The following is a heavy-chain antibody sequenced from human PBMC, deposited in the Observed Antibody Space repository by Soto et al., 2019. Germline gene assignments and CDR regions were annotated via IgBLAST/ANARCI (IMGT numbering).Heavy chain of an antibody. D-gene: IGHD5-12*01. V-gene: IGHV3-30*18. CDR3: AKAERGYSGYDRSPLDY. CDR1: GFTFSDYG. Sequence: PGGSLRLSCTASGFTFSDYGMHWVRQAPGKGLEWVTLISYDGSNKYYADSVKGRFTISRDNSKNTLYLQMNSLRVEDTAVYYCAKAERGYSGYDRSPLDYWGQGTLVTVSS. J-gene: IGHJ4*02. CDR2: ISYDGSNK.